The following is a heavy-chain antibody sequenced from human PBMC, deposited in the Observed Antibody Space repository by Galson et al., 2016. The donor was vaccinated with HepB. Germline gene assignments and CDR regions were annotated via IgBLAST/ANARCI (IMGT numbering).Heavy chain of an antibody. D-gene: IGHD6-19*01. J-gene: IGHJ3*02. CDR3: ARGLRYSSGWYSVLFAFDI. CDR1: GYTFTSYY. Sequence: SCKASGYTFTSYYMHWVRQAPGQGLEWMGIINPSGGSTSYAQKFQGKVTMTRDTSTSTVYMELSSLSSEDTAVYYCARGLRYSSGWYSVLFAFDIWGQGTMVTVSS. CDR2: INPSGGST. V-gene: IGHV1-46*03.